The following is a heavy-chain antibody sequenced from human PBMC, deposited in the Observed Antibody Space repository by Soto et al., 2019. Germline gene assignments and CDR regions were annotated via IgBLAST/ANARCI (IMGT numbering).Heavy chain of an antibody. CDR1: GFTFSSYW. CDR3: ASIPDYYYGMDV. V-gene: IGHV3-74*01. J-gene: IGHJ6*02. CDR2: INSDGSST. Sequence: PGGSLRLSCAASGFTFSSYWMHWVRQAPGKGLVWVSRINSDGSSTSYADSVKGRFTISRDNAKNTLYLQMNSLRVEDTAVYYCASIPDYYYGMDVWGQGTTVTVYS.